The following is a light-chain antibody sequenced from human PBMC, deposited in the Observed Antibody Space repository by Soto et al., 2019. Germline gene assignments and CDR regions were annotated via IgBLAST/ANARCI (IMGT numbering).Light chain of an antibody. CDR2: EVS. J-gene: IGLJ3*02. V-gene: IGLV2-14*03. Sequence: QSALTHPASVSGSPGQSITISYTGTSSDVGGYNYVSWYQQHPGKDPKLMIYEVSNRPSGVSIRFSGSKSGNTASLIISGLQAEDEAEYYCSSYTNNITWVFGGGTKLTVL. CDR1: SSDVGGYNY. CDR3: SSYTNNITWV.